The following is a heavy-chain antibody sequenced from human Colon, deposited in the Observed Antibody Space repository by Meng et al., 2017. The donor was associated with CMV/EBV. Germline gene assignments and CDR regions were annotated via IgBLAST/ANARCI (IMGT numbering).Heavy chain of an antibody. CDR3: ARDQAGDPLFYYTGLDV. D-gene: IGHD2-21*01. J-gene: IGHJ6*02. Sequence: GESLKISCTASGFTFSNYTVKWVRQAPGKGLEWVSSISSSGSYIYYAGSVKGRFTISRDSAKTSVFLQMNNLRAEDTALYYCARDQAGDPLFYYTGLDVWGHGTPVTVSS. CDR2: ISSSGSYI. CDR1: GFTFSNYT. V-gene: IGHV3-21*06.